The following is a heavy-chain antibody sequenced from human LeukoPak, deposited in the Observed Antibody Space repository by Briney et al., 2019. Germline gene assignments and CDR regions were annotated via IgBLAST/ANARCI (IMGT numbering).Heavy chain of an antibody. CDR3: AKDGNRYSSGWYYFDY. D-gene: IGHD6-19*01. Sequence: PGGSLRLSCAASGFTFSSYAMSWVRQAPGKGLEWVSAISGSGGSTYYADSVKGRFTISRDNSKNTPYLQMNSLRAEDTAVYYCAKDGNRYSSGWYYFDYWGQGTLVTVSS. J-gene: IGHJ4*02. V-gene: IGHV3-23*01. CDR2: ISGSGGST. CDR1: GFTFSSYA.